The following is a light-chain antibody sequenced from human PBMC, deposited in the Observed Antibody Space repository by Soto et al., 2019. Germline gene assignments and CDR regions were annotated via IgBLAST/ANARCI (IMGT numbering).Light chain of an antibody. CDR2: DAF. Sequence: EVVLTQSPATLSLSPGERATLSCRASQSVSTYLAWYQQKPGQAPRLLIYDAFNRATGIPARFSGSGSGTDFTLSISSLEPEDFALYYCQHYGRSPITFGQGTRLEIK. V-gene: IGKV3-11*01. J-gene: IGKJ5*01. CDR1: QSVSTY. CDR3: QHYGRSPIT.